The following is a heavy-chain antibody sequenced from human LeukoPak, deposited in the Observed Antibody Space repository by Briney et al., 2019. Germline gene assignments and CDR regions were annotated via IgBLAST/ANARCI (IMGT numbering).Heavy chain of an antibody. CDR3: ARRYYGSGSYLNAFDI. CDR2: INAGNGNT. V-gene: IGHV1-3*01. J-gene: IGHJ3*02. CDR1: GYTFTSYA. D-gene: IGHD3-10*01. Sequence: ASVKVSCKASGYTFTSYAMHWVRQAPGQRLEWMGWINAGNGNTKYSQKFQGRVTITRDTSASTAYMELSSLRSEDTAVYYCARRYYGSGSYLNAFDIWGQGTMVTVSS.